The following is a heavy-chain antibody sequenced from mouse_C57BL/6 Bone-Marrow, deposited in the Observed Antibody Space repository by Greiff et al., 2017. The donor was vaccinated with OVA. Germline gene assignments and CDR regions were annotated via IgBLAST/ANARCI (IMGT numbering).Heavy chain of an antibody. CDR2: IYPGSGST. V-gene: IGHV1-55*01. CDR3: ARVGIYYEYDY. D-gene: IGHD2-4*01. Sequence: VQLQQPGAELVKPGASVKMSCKASGYTFTSYWITWVKQRPGQGLEWIGDIYPGSGSTNYNEKFKSEATLTVDTSSSTAYMQLSSLTSEDSAVYYCARVGIYYEYDYWGQGTTLTVSS. CDR1: GYTFTSYW. J-gene: IGHJ2*01.